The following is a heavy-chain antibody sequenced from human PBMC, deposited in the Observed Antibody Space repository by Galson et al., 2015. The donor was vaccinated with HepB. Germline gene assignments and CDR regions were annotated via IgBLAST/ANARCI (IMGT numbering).Heavy chain of an antibody. V-gene: IGHV6-1*01. J-gene: IGHJ3*02. CDR1: GDSVSSNSAV. CDR2: TYYRSNWYK. D-gene: IGHD6-13*01. Sequence: CAISGDSVSSNSAVWSWIRQSPSRGIEWLGRTYYRSNWYKDDAVSVKGRITINPDTSKNQLSLHLNSVTPDDTAVYYCARGIAAAGHALDIWGQGTMVTVSS. CDR3: ARGIAAAGHALDI.